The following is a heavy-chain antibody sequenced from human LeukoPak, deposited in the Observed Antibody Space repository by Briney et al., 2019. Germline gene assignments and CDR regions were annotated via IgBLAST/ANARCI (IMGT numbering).Heavy chain of an antibody. J-gene: IGHJ4*02. D-gene: IGHD3-3*01. Sequence: PGESLKISCKGSGYRFATYWLGWVRQMPGKGLEWMGIIYPGDSDTRYSPSFQGQVTISADKSISTAYLQWSSLKASDTAMYYCATGDTIPFDYRGQGTLVTVSS. V-gene: IGHV5-51*01. CDR1: GYRFATYW. CDR3: ATGDTIPFDY. CDR2: IYPGDSDT.